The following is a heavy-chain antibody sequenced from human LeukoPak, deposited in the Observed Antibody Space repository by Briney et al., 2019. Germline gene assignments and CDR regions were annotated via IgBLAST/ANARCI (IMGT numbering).Heavy chain of an antibody. Sequence: PGGSLRLSCAASGFTFSRYGIHWVRQAPGTGLEWVAFIRYDGNNKYYADSVKGRFTISRDNSKNTLYLQMNSLRTEDTAVYYCARGFGSAWYHDNWGQGTLVTVSS. CDR1: GFTFSRYG. CDR3: ARGFGSAWYHDN. CDR2: IRYDGNNK. J-gene: IGHJ4*02. D-gene: IGHD6-19*01. V-gene: IGHV3-30*02.